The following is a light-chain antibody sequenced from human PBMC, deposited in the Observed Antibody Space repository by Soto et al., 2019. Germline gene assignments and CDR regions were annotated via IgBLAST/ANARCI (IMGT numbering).Light chain of an antibody. Sequence: QSALTQPASVSGSPGQSITISCTGSGRDIGAYDYVSWYQQHPGKAPKLLIYGVKNRPSGIPDRFSGSKSGTSATLGITGLQTGDEADYYCGTWDSSLSAYVFGTGTKVTVL. CDR1: GRDIGAYDY. CDR3: GTWDSSLSAYV. V-gene: IGLV2-14*01. CDR2: GVK. J-gene: IGLJ1*01.